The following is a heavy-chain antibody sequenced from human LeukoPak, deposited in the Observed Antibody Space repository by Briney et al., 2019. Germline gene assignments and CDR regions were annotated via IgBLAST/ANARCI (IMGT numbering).Heavy chain of an antibody. D-gene: IGHD2-2*01. CDR1: GFSFGSYA. CDR3: AKEPPYCSSPTCNFDY. V-gene: IGHV3-23*01. Sequence: PGGSLRLSCAASGFSFGSYAMSWVRQGPGKGLEWVSTISGSGGSTYYADSVKGRFTISRDRSKNTLYLQMISLRAEGTALYYCAKEPPYCSSPTCNFDYWGQGTLVTVSS. CDR2: ISGSGGST. J-gene: IGHJ4*02.